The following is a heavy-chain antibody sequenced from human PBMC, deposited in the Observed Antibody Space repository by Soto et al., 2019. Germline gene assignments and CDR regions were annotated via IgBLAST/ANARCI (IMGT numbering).Heavy chain of an antibody. CDR2: VSHDGRNT. Sequence: VQLVESGGGVVQPGRSLRLSCAASGFTFSDYAMHWVRQAPGKGLEWMAVVSHDGRNTHYADSVKGRFTISRDSSKNTVSLERTSLRAEETAVYYCAKGGRQWLVTSDFNYWGQGALVTVST. V-gene: IGHV3-30*18. J-gene: IGHJ4*02. CDR1: GFTFSDYA. D-gene: IGHD6-19*01. CDR3: AKGGRQWLVTSDFNY.